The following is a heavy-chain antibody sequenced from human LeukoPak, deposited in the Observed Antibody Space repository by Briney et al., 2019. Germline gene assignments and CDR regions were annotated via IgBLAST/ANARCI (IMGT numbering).Heavy chain of an antibody. CDR1: GFSFSTYN. CDR3: ARDPYSGYYGTYYYYYMDV. J-gene: IGHJ6*03. CDR2: ITSSSTYV. V-gene: IGHV3-21*01. D-gene: IGHD3-22*01. Sequence: GGSLRLSCEASGFSFSTYNMNWVRQAPGKRLEWISSITSSSTYVFYADSVRGRFTISRDNAKNSLYLQIDSLRAEDTAVYCCARDPYSGYYGTYYYYYMDVWGKGTTVTISS.